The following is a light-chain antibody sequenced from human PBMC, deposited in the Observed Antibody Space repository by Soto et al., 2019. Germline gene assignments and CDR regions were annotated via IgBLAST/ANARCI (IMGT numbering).Light chain of an antibody. CDR2: EVT. Sequence: QSALTQPASVSGSPGQSITISCTGTSSDVGGYNYVAWYQQYPGKAPKVMIYEVTNRPSGVSNRFSGSKSGNTASLTISGLQAEDEADYYCSSYTSSFTIVFGGGTKLTVL. J-gene: IGLJ2*01. CDR1: SSDVGGYNY. V-gene: IGLV2-14*01. CDR3: SSYTSSFTIV.